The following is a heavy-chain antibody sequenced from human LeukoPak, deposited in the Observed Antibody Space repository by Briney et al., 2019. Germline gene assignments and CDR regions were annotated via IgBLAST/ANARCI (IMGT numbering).Heavy chain of an antibody. CDR1: GFTFSDYT. CDR2: ISSGSSYT. Sequence: GGSLRLSCAASGFTFSDYTMTWVRQAPGKGLEWVSYISSGSSYTNYADSVKGRFTISRDNAKNSLYLQMNSLRAEDTAVYYYARVKGDVPDYWGQGTLVTVSS. CDR3: ARVKGDVPDY. J-gene: IGHJ4*02. D-gene: IGHD2-2*01. V-gene: IGHV3-11*06.